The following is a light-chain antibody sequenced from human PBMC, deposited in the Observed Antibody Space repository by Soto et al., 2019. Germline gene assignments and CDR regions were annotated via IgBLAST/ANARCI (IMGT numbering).Light chain of an antibody. CDR1: SSDVGGYDY. CDR2: EVT. V-gene: IGLV2-8*01. CDR3: SSYAGRTIYV. Sequence: QSVLTQPPSASGSPGQSVTISCTGTSSDVGGYDYVSWYQQRPGKAPKLLIHEVTKRPSGVPDRFSGSKSGNTASLTVSGLQAEDEADYYCSSYAGRTIYVFGNGTKVTVL. J-gene: IGLJ1*01.